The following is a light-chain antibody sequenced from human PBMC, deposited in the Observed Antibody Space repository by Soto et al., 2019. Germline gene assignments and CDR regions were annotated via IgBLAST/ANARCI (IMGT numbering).Light chain of an antibody. CDR3: QTWGTGIQV. Sequence: QPVLTQSPSASASLGASVKLTCTLSSGHSSYAIAWHQQLPGKGPRYLMKLNSDGSHTKGDGIPDRFSGSSSGAERYLTISSLHSEDEADYYCQTWGTGIQVFGGGTKLTVL. CDR2: LNSDGSH. CDR1: SGHSSYA. J-gene: IGLJ2*01. V-gene: IGLV4-69*01.